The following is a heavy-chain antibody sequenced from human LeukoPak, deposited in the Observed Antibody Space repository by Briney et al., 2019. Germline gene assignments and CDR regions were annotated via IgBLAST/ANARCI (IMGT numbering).Heavy chain of an antibody. D-gene: IGHD1-26*01. CDR1: GGSISSYY. J-gene: IGHJ4*02. CDR3: ASSNDFSGSNGFDY. Sequence: PSETLSLTCTVSGGSISSYYWSWIRQPPGKGLEWIGYIYYSGSTNYNPSLRSRVTISVDTSKNQFSLKLSSVTAADTAVYYCASSNDFSGSNGFDYWGQGTLVTVSS. V-gene: IGHV4-59*01. CDR2: IYYSGST.